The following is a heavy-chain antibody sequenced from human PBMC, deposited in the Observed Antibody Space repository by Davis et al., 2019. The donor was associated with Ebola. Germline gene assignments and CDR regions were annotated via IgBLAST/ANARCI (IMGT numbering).Heavy chain of an antibody. CDR3: ARRGYSCGIFDY. CDR2: VYFSGRT. CDR1: GGSVSSTTYY. D-gene: IGHD5-18*01. J-gene: IGHJ4*02. V-gene: IGHV4-39*01. Sequence: MPSETLSLTCTVSGGSVSSTTYYWGWIRQPPGKGLEWIGSVYFSGRTYYNPSLNSRVTISVDTSKNQFSLKLSSVTAADTAVYYCARRGYSCGIFDYWGQGTLVTVSS.